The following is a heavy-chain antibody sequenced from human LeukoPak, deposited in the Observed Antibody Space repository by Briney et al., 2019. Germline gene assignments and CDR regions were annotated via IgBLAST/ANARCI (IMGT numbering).Heavy chain of an antibody. CDR3: ARSNPPMVRGVIISFGYYYYGMDV. D-gene: IGHD3-10*01. V-gene: IGHV4-34*01. CDR2: INHSGST. CDR1: GGSFSGYY. Sequence: SETLSLTCAVYGGSFSGYYWSWIRQPPGKGLEWIGEINHSGSTNYNPSLKSRVTISVDTSKNQFSLKLSSVTAADTAVYYCARSNPPMVRGVIISFGYYYYGMDVWGQGTTVTVSS. J-gene: IGHJ6*02.